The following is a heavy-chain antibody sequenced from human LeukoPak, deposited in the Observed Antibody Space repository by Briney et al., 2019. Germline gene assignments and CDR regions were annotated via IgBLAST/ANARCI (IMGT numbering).Heavy chain of an antibody. V-gene: IGHV4-39*01. CDR1: GDSIRNRDYY. J-gene: IGHJ4*02. CDR3: ASGFIGDDFWNGYLFGNIDY. Sequence: PSETLSLTCTVSGDSIRNRDYYWGWIRQPPGEGLEWIGNIYFSGSTHYNPSLKSRVTISVNTSKNEFSLKLTSMTAADTAVYYCASGFIGDDFWNGYLFGNIDYWGQGTLVAVSS. CDR2: IYFSGST. D-gene: IGHD3-3*01.